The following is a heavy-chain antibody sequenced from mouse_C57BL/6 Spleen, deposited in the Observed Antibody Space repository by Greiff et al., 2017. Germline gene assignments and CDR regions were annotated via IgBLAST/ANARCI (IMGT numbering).Heavy chain of an antibody. Sequence: VQLQQSGTVLARPGASVKMSCKTSGYTFTSYWMHWVKQRPGQGLEWIGAFYPGNSDTSYNQKFKGKAKLTAVTSDSTAYMELSSLTNEDSAVYYCTREGVYYSFDYWGQGTTLTVSS. CDR3: TREGVYYSFDY. CDR1: GYTFTSYW. J-gene: IGHJ2*01. V-gene: IGHV1-5*01. D-gene: IGHD2-12*01. CDR2: FYPGNSDT.